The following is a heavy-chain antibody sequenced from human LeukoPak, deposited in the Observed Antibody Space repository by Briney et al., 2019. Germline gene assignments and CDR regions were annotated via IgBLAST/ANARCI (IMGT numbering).Heavy chain of an antibody. Sequence: SETLSLTCTVSGGSISSGDYYWSWIRQPPGKGLEWIGSIYYSGSTYYNPSLKSRVTISVDTSKNQFSLKLSSVTAADTAVYYCARGGSGYHSSLYYYYYYMDVWGKGTTVTVSS. CDR1: GGSISSGDYY. D-gene: IGHD3-3*01. CDR2: IYYSGST. V-gene: IGHV4-39*07. J-gene: IGHJ6*03. CDR3: ARGGSGYHSSLYYYYYYMDV.